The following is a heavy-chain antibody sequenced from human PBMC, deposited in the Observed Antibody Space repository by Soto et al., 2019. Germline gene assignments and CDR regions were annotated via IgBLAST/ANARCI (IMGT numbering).Heavy chain of an antibody. CDR3: ARGSGSSSWYKCWFDP. V-gene: IGHV4-31*03. CDR2: IYYSGST. Sequence: PSETLSLTCPVSGGSISSGCYYWSWIRQHPGKGLEWIGYIYYSGSTYYNPSLKSRVTISVDTSKNQFSLKLSSVTAADTAVYYCARGSGSSSWYKCWFDPWGQGTLVTVSS. CDR1: GGSISSGCYY. J-gene: IGHJ5*02. D-gene: IGHD6-13*01.